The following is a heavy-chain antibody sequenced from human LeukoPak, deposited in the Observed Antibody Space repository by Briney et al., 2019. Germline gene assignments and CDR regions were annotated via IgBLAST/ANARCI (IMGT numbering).Heavy chain of an antibody. V-gene: IGHV3-23*01. CDR3: AKGPVDDYVWGSYRYTPNY. J-gene: IGHJ4*02. CDR1: GFTFSSYA. Sequence: HPGGSLRLSCAASGFTFSSYAMSWVRQAPGKGLEWVSAISGSGGSTYYADSVKGRLTISRDNSKNTLYLQMNSLRAEDTAVYYCAKGPVDDYVWGSYRYTPNYWGQGTLVTVSS. D-gene: IGHD3-16*02. CDR2: ISGSGGST.